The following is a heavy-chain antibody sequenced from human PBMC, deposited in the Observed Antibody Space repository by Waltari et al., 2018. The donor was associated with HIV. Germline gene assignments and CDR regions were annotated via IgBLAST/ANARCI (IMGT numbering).Heavy chain of an antibody. Sequence: EVHLVESGGGLVQPGGSLRLSCSASGFTFSSYAMHWVRQAPGKGLEYVSAISNNGHSTYYADSVKGRFNISRDNSKNTLNLQMSIQRPKHTAVDYGVKEGGYCRGGSCYYYGMDVWGQGTTITVSS. CDR3: VKEGGYCRGGSCYYYGMDV. J-gene: IGHJ6*02. D-gene: IGHD2-15*01. V-gene: IGHV3-64D*06. CDR1: GFTFSSYA. CDR2: ISNNGHST.